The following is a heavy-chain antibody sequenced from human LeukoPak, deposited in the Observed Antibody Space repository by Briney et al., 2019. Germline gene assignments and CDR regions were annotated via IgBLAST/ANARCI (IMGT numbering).Heavy chain of an antibody. V-gene: IGHV3-21*01. D-gene: IGHD3-22*01. CDR1: GFTFSSYR. J-gene: IGHJ4*02. CDR2: ISSSSSYI. CDR3: ARGAPTYYYDSSGYVDYFDY. Sequence: GGSLRLSCAASGFTFSSYRMNWVRQAPGKGLEWVSFISSSSSYIYYADSVKGRFTISRDNATNSLYLQMNILRAEDTAVYYCARGAPTYYYDSSGYVDYFDYWGQGTLVTVSS.